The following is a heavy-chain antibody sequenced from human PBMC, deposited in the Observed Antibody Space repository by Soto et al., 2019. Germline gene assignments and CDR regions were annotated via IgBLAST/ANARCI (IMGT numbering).Heavy chain of an antibody. CDR1: GFTVSDSY. Sequence: EVQLVESGGGLVQPGGSLRLSCAASGFTVSDSYMSWVRQAPGKGLEWISVIYRAGSTYYADSVKDRFIISRDHSKNTLYVQLNGLRVEDTAVYYCAREEQLRSALALDSWGHGMLVAVSS. J-gene: IGHJ5*01. CDR3: AREEQLRSALALDS. V-gene: IGHV3-66*01. CDR2: IYRAGST. D-gene: IGHD1-26*01.